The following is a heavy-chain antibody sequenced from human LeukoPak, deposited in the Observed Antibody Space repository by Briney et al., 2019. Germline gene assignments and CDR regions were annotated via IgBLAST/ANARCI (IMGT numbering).Heavy chain of an antibody. CDR3: TRGRPHGNDY. CDR1: GFTFSSYW. V-gene: IGHV3-74*01. CDR2: IASDGSST. J-gene: IGHJ4*02. D-gene: IGHD4-23*01. Sequence: GGPLRLSCAASGFTFSSYWMNWVRQAPGKGLVWVSRIASDGSSTTYADSVKGRFSISRDNAKNTLYLQMNSLRVEDTAVYYCTRGRPHGNDYWGQGTLVTVSS.